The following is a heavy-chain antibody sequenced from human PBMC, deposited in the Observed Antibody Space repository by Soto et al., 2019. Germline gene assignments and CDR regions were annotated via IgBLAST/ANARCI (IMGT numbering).Heavy chain of an antibody. D-gene: IGHD3-10*01. V-gene: IGHV3-7*01. CDR1: GFTFSSYW. J-gene: IGHJ4*02. CDR2: IKQDGSEK. Sequence: AGGSLRLSCAASGFTFSSYWMSWVRQAPGKGLEWVANIKQDGSEKYYVDSVKGRFTISRDNAKNSLYLQMNSLRAEDTAVYYCARPRRYYGSGSSPSPDYWGQGTLVTVSS. CDR3: ARPRRYYGSGSSPSPDY.